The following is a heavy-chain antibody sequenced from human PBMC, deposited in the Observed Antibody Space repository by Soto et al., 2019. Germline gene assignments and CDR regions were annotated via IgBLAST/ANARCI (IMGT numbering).Heavy chain of an antibody. Sequence: QVTLKESGPVLVKPTETLTLTCTVSGFSLSNARMGVSWIRQPPGKALEWLAHIFSNDEKSYSTSLKSRLTISKDTSKSQVVLTMTHIDPVDTATYYXAXXXXXXSGGVYYYYGMDVSGQGTTVTVSS. CDR2: IFSNDEK. J-gene: IGHJ6*02. CDR1: GFSLSNARMG. CDR3: AXXXXXXSGGVYYYYGMDV. V-gene: IGHV2-26*01. D-gene: IGHD2-8*01.